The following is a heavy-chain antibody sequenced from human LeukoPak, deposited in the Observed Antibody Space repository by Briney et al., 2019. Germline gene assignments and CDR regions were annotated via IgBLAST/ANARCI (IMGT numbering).Heavy chain of an antibody. V-gene: IGHV4-61*02. Sequence: SETLSLTCTVSGGSISSGSYYWSWIRQPAGKGLEWIGRIYTSGSTNYNPSLKSRVTISVDTSKNRFSLKLSSVTAADTAVYYCARHGGLGVTTSPHFDYWGQGTLVTVSS. CDR2: IYTSGST. CDR1: GGSISSGSYY. CDR3: ARHGGLGVTTSPHFDY. D-gene: IGHD4-11*01. J-gene: IGHJ4*02.